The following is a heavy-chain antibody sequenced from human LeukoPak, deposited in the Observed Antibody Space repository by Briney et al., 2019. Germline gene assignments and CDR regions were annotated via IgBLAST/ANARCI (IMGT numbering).Heavy chain of an antibody. CDR3: AKDKEPMVRGGLDY. CDR2: ISWNSGSI. J-gene: IGHJ4*02. Sequence: GGSLRLSCAASGFTFDDYAMHWVRQAPGKGLEWVSGISWNSGSIGYADSVKGRFTISRDNAKNSLYLQMNSLRAEDTALYYCAKDKEPMVRGGLDYWGQGTLVTVSS. CDR1: GFTFDDYA. D-gene: IGHD3-10*01. V-gene: IGHV3-9*01.